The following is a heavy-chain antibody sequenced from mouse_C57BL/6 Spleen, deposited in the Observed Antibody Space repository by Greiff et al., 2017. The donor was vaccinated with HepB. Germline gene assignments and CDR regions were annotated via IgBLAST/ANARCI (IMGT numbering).Heavy chain of an antibody. CDR3: VGDDYDAGNWYFDV. CDR1: GYAFSSYW. CDR2: IYPGDGDT. J-gene: IGHJ1*03. D-gene: IGHD2-4*01. V-gene: IGHV1-80*01. Sequence: QVQLKESGAELVKPGASVKISCKASGYAFSSYWMNWVKQRPGKGLEWIGQIYPGDGDTNYNGKFKGKATLTADKSSSTAYMQLSSLTSEDSAVYFCVGDDYDAGNWYFDVWGTGTTVTVSS.